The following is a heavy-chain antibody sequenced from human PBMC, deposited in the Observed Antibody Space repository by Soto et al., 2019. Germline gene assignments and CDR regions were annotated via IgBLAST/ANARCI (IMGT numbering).Heavy chain of an antibody. CDR1: GGSFSEYY. CDR3: VLFVEADALCDS. Sequence: SETLSLTCAVYGGSFSEYYWNWIRQPPGMGLEWIGDLSHAGNTKYNPSLESRLTISLDTSKRQFSLKLRSVTAADTAMYYCVLFVEADALCDSWARGTLVTVSS. D-gene: IGHD2-15*01. CDR2: LSHAGNT. V-gene: IGHV4-34*01. J-gene: IGHJ4*02.